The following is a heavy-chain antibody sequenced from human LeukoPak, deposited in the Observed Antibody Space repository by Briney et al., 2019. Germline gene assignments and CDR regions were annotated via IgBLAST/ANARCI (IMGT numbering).Heavy chain of an antibody. D-gene: IGHD5-18*01. J-gene: IGHJ5*02. CDR2: INTGNGNT. CDR3: ARCGYSDAWSCDH. CDR1: GYTFTSYT. V-gene: IGHV1-3*04. Sequence: ASVKVSCRASGYTFTSYTIHWVRLAPGQRLEWMGWINTGNGNTEYSQKFQGRVTVTTDTSASTAYMELSSLRSEHTAVYYCARCGYSDAWSCDHWGQGTLVTVSS.